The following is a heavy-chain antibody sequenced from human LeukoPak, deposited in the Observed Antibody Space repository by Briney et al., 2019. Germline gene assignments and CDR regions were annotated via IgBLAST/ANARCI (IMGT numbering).Heavy chain of an antibody. CDR3: GRGSYWFDP. V-gene: IGHV1-2*02. CDR2: INANSGDT. D-gene: IGHD3-16*01. Sequence: ASVKVSCEASGYTFTAHYVHWVRQAPGQGLEWMGWINANSGDTKYADRFQGRVTMTRDTSISTAYMELSRLTFDDTAVYYCGRGSYWFDPWGQGTLVTVYS. CDR1: GYTFTAHY. J-gene: IGHJ5*02.